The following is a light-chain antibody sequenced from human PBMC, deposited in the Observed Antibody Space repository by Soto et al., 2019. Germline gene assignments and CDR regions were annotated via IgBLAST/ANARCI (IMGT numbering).Light chain of an antibody. CDR2: GAS. Sequence: EIVLTKSPGTLSSSPGERATLSCRASQSVSSSYLAWYQQKPGQAPRLLIYGASSRSTGIPDRFSGSGSGTDFTLTISRLEPEDFAVYYCQQYGSSSWTFGQGTKGEIK. V-gene: IGKV3-20*01. CDR3: QQYGSSSWT. J-gene: IGKJ1*01. CDR1: QSVSSSY.